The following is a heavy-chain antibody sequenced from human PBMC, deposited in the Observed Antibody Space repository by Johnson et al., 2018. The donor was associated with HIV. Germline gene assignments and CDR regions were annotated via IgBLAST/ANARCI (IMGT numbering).Heavy chain of an antibody. J-gene: IGHJ3*02. Sequence: VQLVESGGGLIQPGGSLRLSCAASGFSVRTNYMSWVRQAPGKGLEWVSVIFSVGDVYYADSVKGRFTISRDNSKNTLYLQMNSLRAEDTAVYYCANGLSTVVTDAFDIWGQGTMVTVSS. CDR2: IFSVGDV. D-gene: IGHD4-23*01. CDR1: GFSVRTNY. CDR3: ANGLSTVVTDAFDI. V-gene: IGHV3-53*01.